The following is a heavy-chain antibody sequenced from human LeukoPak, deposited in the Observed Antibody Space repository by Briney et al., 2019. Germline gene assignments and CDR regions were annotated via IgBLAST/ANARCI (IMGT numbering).Heavy chain of an antibody. CDR2: INHSGST. Sequence: SETLSLTCAVYGGSFSGYYWSWIRQPPGKGLEWIGEINHSGSTNYNPSLKSRVTISVDTSKNQFSLKLSSVTAADTAVYYCAGGPISRYFDYWGQGTLVTVSS. CDR1: GGSFSGYY. V-gene: IGHV4-34*01. J-gene: IGHJ4*02. D-gene: IGHD3-10*01. CDR3: AGGPISRYFDY.